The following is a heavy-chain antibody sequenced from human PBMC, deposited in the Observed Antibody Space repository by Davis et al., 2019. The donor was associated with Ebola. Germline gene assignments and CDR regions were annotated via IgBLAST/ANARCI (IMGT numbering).Heavy chain of an antibody. Sequence: SGPTLVKPTETLTLTCTVSGFSLSNARMGVSWIRQPPGKALEWLAHIFSNDEKSYSTSLKSRLTISKDTSKNQVVLTMTNMDPVDTATYYCAHIPYQLLYPVWFDPWGQGTLVTVSS. CDR2: IFSNDEK. V-gene: IGHV2-26*01. J-gene: IGHJ5*02. CDR1: GFSLSNARMG. CDR3: AHIPYQLLYPVWFDP. D-gene: IGHD2-2*02.